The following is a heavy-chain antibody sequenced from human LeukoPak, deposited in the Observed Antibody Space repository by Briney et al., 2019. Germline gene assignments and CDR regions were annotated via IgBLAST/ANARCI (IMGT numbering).Heavy chain of an antibody. V-gene: IGHV3-23*01. D-gene: IGHD3-22*01. CDR3: AKGTRYYDSSGHFDY. Sequence: GGSLRLSCAASGFTFSSYAMSWVRQAPGKGLEWVSAISGSGGSTYYADSVKGRFTISRDNSKNTLYLQMNSLRAEDTAVYYCAKGTRYYDSSGHFDYWGQGTLVTVSS. J-gene: IGHJ4*02. CDR1: GFTFSSYA. CDR2: ISGSGGST.